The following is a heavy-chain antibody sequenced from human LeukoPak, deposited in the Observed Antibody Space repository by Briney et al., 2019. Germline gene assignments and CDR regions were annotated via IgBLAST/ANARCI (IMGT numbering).Heavy chain of an antibody. Sequence: ASVKVSCKVSGYTLTELSMRWVRQAPGKGLEWMGGFDPKDGETIYAQKFQGRVTMTEDTSTDTAYMELSSLRSEDTAVYYCATNLFSNAFDIWGQGTMVTVSS. V-gene: IGHV1-24*01. CDR3: ATNLFSNAFDI. D-gene: IGHD2/OR15-2a*01. CDR2: FDPKDGET. J-gene: IGHJ3*02. CDR1: GYTLTELS.